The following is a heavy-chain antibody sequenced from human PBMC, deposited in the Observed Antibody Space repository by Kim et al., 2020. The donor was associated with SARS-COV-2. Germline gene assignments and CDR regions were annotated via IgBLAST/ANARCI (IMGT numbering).Heavy chain of an antibody. D-gene: IGHD3-22*01. V-gene: IGHV3-48*02. CDR1: GFTFSSYS. CDR2: ISSSSSTI. Sequence: GGSLRLSCAASGFTFSSYSMNWVRQAPGKGLEWVSYISSSSSTIYYADSVKGRFTISRDNAKNSLYLQMNSLRDEDTAVYYCARDRTTMIVVVRSPTPYYYYGMDVWGQGTTVTVSS. CDR3: ARDRTTMIVVVRSPTPYYYYGMDV. J-gene: IGHJ6*02.